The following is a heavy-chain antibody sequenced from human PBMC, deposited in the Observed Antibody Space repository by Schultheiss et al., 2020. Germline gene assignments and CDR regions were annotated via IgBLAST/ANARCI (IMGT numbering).Heavy chain of an antibody. J-gene: IGHJ4*02. D-gene: IGHD6-19*01. Sequence: GESLKISCAASGFTFSSYAMTWVRQAPGRGLEWVSAISGSGGSTYYADSVKGRITISRDNSKNTLYLQMNSLTIEDTAVYYCAKDGSGWHRWGQGTLVTVSS. CDR3: AKDGSGWHR. CDR1: GFTFSSYA. CDR2: ISGSGGST. V-gene: IGHV3-23*01.